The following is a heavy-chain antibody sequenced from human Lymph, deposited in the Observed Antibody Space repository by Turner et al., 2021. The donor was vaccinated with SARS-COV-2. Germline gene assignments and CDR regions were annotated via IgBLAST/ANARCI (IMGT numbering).Heavy chain of an antibody. Sequence: QLQLVQSGAEVRKPGASVTVSGKASGYTFTSYDINWVRQATGQGLEWMGWMNPNSGNTGYAQTFQGRVTMTRDTSISTAYMELSSLRSEDTAVYYCARAAQLTVWFDPWGQGTLVTVSS. V-gene: IGHV1-8*01. CDR3: ARAAQLTVWFDP. CDR2: MNPNSGNT. J-gene: IGHJ5*02. CDR1: GYTFTSYD. D-gene: IGHD3-9*01.